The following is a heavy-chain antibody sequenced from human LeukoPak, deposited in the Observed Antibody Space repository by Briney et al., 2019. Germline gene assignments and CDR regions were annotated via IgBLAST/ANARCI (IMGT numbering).Heavy chain of an antibody. V-gene: IGHV3-30-3*01. J-gene: IGHJ4*02. CDR1: GFIFGGYA. Sequence: GGSLRLSCAASGFIFGGYAMHGVRQAPGKELQWLAVISYDGGKTYYADSVEGRFTISRDNSKSTVYLEINSLRSEDTAIYYCARGFNDFWSGSQLEYWGQGTLVTVSS. CDR2: ISYDGGKT. D-gene: IGHD3-3*01. CDR3: ARGFNDFWSGSQLEY.